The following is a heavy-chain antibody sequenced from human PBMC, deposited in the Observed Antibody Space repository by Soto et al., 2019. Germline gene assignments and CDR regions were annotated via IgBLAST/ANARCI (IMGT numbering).Heavy chain of an antibody. D-gene: IGHD4-4*01. CDR3: GKDKDLHYY. CDR2: ISGSGGST. V-gene: IGHV3-23*01. CDR1: GFTFSSYS. Sequence: GGSLRLSCAASGFTFSSYSMNWVRQAPGKGLEWVSVISGSGGSTYYSDSVKGRFTISRDKSKNTLYLQMNSLRAEDSAVYYCGKDKDLHYYWGQGTLVTVSS. J-gene: IGHJ4*02.